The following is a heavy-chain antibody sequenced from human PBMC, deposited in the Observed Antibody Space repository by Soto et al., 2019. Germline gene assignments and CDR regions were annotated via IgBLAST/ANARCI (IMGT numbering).Heavy chain of an antibody. V-gene: IGHV3-74*03. CDR2: INSDGARI. CDR1: GFTFTHYR. Sequence: EVQLVESGGGFVQPGGSLRLSCAASGFTFTHYRIHWVRQPPGKGLEWVGRINSDGARIEYGDSVKGRFTISRDNAHNMVFLQMNSLTDEDSGVYFGARAGDWNYVQDLWGQGTLVTVSS. CDR3: ARAGDWNYVQDL. D-gene: IGHD1-1*01. J-gene: IGHJ4*02.